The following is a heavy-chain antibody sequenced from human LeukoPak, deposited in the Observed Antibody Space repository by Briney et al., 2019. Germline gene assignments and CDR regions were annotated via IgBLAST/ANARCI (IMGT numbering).Heavy chain of an antibody. J-gene: IGHJ6*02. D-gene: IGHD2-15*01. Sequence: GGSLRLSCAAFGFTFSSYSMNWVRQAPGKGLEWVSSISSSSSYIYYADSVKGRFTISRDNAKNSLYLQMNSLRAEDTAVYYCARMVVVAATTYYYYGMDVWGQGTTVTVSS. CDR3: ARMVVVAATTYYYYGMDV. CDR2: ISSSSSYI. CDR1: GFTFSSYS. V-gene: IGHV3-21*01.